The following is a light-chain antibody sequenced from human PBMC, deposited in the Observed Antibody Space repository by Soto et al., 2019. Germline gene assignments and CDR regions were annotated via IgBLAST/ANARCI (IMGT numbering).Light chain of an antibody. CDR1: SSDVGGFNY. J-gene: IGLJ1*01. CDR3: SSYAGRNNLV. V-gene: IGLV2-8*01. Sequence: QSALTQPPSASGSPGQSVTISCTGTSSDVGGFNYVSWYQQHPGKAPKLMIYDVSKRPSGVPDRFSGSKSGNTASLTVSGLQAEDEADYYCSSYAGRNNLVFGTGTKVTVL. CDR2: DVS.